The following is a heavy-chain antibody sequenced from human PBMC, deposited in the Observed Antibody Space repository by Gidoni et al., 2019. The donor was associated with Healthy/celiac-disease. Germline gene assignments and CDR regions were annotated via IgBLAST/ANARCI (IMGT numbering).Heavy chain of an antibody. V-gene: IGHV4-4*07. CDR2: IYTSGST. J-gene: IGHJ4*02. Sequence: QVQLQESGPGLVKPSETLSLTCTVSGGSISSYYWSWIRQPAGKGLEWIGRIYTSGSTNYNPSLKSRVTMSVDTSKNQFSLKLSSVTAADTAVYYCAREDCSGGSCYVDYWGQGTLVTVSS. D-gene: IGHD2-15*01. CDR1: GGSISSYY. CDR3: AREDCSGGSCYVDY.